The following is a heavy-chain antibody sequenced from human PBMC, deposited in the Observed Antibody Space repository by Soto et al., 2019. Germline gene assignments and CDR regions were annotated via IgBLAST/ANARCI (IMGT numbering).Heavy chain of an antibody. D-gene: IGHD2-2*01. J-gene: IGHJ6*02. V-gene: IGHV4-59*01. Sequence: SETLSLTCTVSGGSISSYYWSWIRQPPGKGLEWIGYISYSGSTNYNPSLKSRVTISVDTSTNQFSLKLSSVTASDTAVYYCAREAGSTYYYFYALDVWGQGTTVTVSS. CDR1: GGSISSYY. CDR2: ISYSGST. CDR3: AREAGSTYYYFYALDV.